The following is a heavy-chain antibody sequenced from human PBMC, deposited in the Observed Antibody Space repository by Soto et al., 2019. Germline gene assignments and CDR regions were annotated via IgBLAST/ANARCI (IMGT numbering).Heavy chain of an antibody. Sequence: PSETLSLTCTVSGGSVSSGSYYWSWIRQPPGKGLEWIGYIFYSGSTNYNPALQSRVTISVDTSKSQFSLTLSSVTAADTAVYYCAKDSGYNYGYFRWFDPWGQGILVTVPQ. J-gene: IGHJ5*02. CDR2: IFYSGST. CDR3: AKDSGYNYGYFRWFDP. V-gene: IGHV4-61*01. CDR1: GGSVSSGSYY. D-gene: IGHD5-18*01.